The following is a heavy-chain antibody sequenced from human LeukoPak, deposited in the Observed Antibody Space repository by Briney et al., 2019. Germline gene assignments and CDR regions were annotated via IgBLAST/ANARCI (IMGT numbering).Heavy chain of an antibody. Sequence: PEGSLRLSCAASGLTFSSFAMIWVRQPPGKGLEWVSSIFPTSREIHYADSVRGRFTISRDNSKSTLSLQMNSLRAEDTAIYYCATYRQVMLPFESWGQGTLVTVSS. V-gene: IGHV3-23*01. J-gene: IGHJ4*02. CDR1: GLTFSSFA. CDR2: IFPTSREI. CDR3: ATYRQVMLPFES. D-gene: IGHD5-18*01.